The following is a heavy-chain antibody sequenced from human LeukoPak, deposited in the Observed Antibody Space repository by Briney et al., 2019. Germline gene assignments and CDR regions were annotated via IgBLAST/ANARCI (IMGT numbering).Heavy chain of an antibody. J-gene: IGHJ5*02. Sequence: SVKVSCKASGGTFSYYAISWVRQAPGQGLEWMGRIIPILGMTNYAQKFQGRVTITADKSTSTAYMELSSLRSEDTAVYYCARELGPPHSFKTPTTTNWFAPRGQGTLVTVSS. CDR2: IIPILGMT. CDR3: ARELGPPHSFKTPTTTNWFAP. V-gene: IGHV1-69*04. CDR1: GGTFSYYA. D-gene: IGHD4-11*01.